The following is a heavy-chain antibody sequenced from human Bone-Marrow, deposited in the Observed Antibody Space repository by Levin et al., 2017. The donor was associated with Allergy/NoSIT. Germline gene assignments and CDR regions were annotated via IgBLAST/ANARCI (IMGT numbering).Heavy chain of an antibody. D-gene: IGHD6-19*01. CDR2: ISGSGSDT. J-gene: IGHJ4*02. V-gene: IGHV3-23*01. CDR3: AASSGWGLFEY. Sequence: SGGSLRLSCAASGFPFSTFAMSWVRQAPGKGLEWVSGISGSGSDTFYADFGKGRVTISRDNSKNTVYLRLNALRADDTAVYYCAASSGWGLFEYWGQGTLVTVS. CDR1: GFPFSTFA.